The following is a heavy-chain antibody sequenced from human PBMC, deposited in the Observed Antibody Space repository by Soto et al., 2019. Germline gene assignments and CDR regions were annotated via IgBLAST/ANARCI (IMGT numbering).Heavy chain of an antibody. Sequence: GESLKISCQGSGYRFSNNWIGWVRQMPGRGLVWVGIIYPGDSGTRYSPSFKGQVTMSADKSTSTAYLHWSSLSASDTAIYYCAGLYNNYLFDHWGQGTLVTVSS. CDR2: IYPGDSGT. CDR3: AGLYNNYLFDH. J-gene: IGHJ4*02. V-gene: IGHV5-51*01. CDR1: GYRFSNNW. D-gene: IGHD4-4*01.